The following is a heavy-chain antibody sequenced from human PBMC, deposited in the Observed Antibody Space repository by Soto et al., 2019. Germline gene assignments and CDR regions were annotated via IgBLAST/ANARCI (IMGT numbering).Heavy chain of an antibody. D-gene: IGHD5-18*01. Sequence: PGGSLRLSCAASGFTFSSYAMSWVRQAPGKGLEWVIGISGSGGSTFYADSVKGRFTTSRDNAKNSLYLHMDSLRAEDTAVYYCAGQGYSSNSGLAYWGQGALVTVSS. CDR2: ISGSGGST. J-gene: IGHJ4*02. CDR3: AGQGYSSNSGLAY. V-gene: IGHV3-23*01. CDR1: GFTFSSYA.